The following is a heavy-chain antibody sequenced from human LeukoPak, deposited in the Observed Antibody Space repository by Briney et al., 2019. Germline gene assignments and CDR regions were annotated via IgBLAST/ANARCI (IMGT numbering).Heavy chain of an antibody. J-gene: IGHJ4*02. D-gene: IGHD4/OR15-4a*01. CDR1: GGSISSSSYY. CDR2: IYYSGST. CDR3: ARDQGRGGMVDY. Sequence: SETLSLTCTVSGGSISSSSYYWGWIRQPPGKGLEWIGSIYYSGSTYYNPSLKSRVTISVDTSKNQFSLKLSSVTAADTAVYYCARDQGRGGMVDYWGQGTLVTVSS. V-gene: IGHV4-39*07.